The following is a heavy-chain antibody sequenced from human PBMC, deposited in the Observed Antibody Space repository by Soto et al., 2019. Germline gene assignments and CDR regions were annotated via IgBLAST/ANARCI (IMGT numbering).Heavy chain of an antibody. Sequence: EVQLVESGGGLVQPGGSLRLSCAASGFTFSPYWMSWVRQAPGKGLEWVANIKGDGSEKYYVDSVKGRFTISRDNAKNSLYVQMNSLRADDTAVYYCAREGVRGGYNYYWGQGTLVTVSS. J-gene: IGHJ4*02. D-gene: IGHD5-12*01. CDR1: GFTFSPYW. CDR3: AREGVRGGYNYY. V-gene: IGHV3-7*03. CDR2: IKGDGSEK.